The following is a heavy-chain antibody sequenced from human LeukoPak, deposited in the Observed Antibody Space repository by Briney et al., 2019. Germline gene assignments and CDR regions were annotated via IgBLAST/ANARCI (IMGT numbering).Heavy chain of an antibody. CDR1: GFTITDHH. D-gene: IGHD6-13*01. CDR3: VRVVTTGSGWYHFDN. Sequence: QSGGSLRLSCAGAGFTITDHHMGWVRQAPGRGRGWVGRIATTKPNISTTQYAASARGRFTISRDDSQNSLYLQLNSLKTEDTAVYYCVRVVTTGSGWYHFDNWGLGTLVTVSS. CDR2: IATTKPNISTT. V-gene: IGHV3-72*01. J-gene: IGHJ4*02.